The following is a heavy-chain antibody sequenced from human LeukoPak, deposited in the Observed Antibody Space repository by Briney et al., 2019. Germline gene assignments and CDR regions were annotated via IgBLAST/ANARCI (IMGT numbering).Heavy chain of an antibody. CDR3: ATYRQVLLPFES. CDR1: GFTFSSYS. D-gene: IGHD2/OR15-2a*01. J-gene: IGHJ4*02. V-gene: IGHV3-21*04. CDR2: ITSSSSYI. Sequence: PGGTLRLSCAGSGFTFSSYSMNWVRQAPGKGLEWVSSITSSSSYIYYADSVRGRFTISRDNSKSTLSLQMNSLRAEDTAIYYCATYRQVLLPFESWGQGTLVTVSS.